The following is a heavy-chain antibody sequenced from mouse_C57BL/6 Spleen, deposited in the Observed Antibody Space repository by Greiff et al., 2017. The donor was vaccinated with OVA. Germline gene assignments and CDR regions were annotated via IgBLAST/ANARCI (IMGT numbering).Heavy chain of an antibody. J-gene: IGHJ3*01. CDR2: ITPSSGYT. D-gene: IGHD3-2*02. CDR1: GYTFTSYT. Sequence: QVQLQQSGAELARPGASVKMSCKASGYTFTSYTMHWVKQRPGQGLEWIGYITPSSGYTKYNQKFKDKATLTADKSSSTAYMQLSSLTSEDSAVYYCAREETAQAAWFAYWGQGTLVTVSA. CDR3: AREETAQAAWFAY. V-gene: IGHV1-4*01.